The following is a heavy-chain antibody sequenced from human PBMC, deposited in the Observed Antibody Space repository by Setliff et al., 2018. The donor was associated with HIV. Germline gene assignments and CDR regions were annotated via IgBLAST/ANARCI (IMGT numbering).Heavy chain of an antibody. Sequence: SETLSLTCTVSDDSITGNNWWNWVRQPPGKGLEWIGEIDHSGSTNYSPSLKGRVTMSVDTSKNQFSLKLSSVTAADTAVYYCARLRYYDSSGYFHYFDYWGQGTLVTVSS. CDR2: IDHSGST. D-gene: IGHD3-22*01. J-gene: IGHJ4*02. V-gene: IGHV4-4*02. CDR3: ARLRYYDSSGYFHYFDY. CDR1: DDSITGNNW.